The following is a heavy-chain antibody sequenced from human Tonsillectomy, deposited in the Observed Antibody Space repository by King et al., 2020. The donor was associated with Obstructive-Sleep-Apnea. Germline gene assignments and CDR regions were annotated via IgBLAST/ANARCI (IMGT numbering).Heavy chain of an antibody. Sequence: VQLVESGGGLVLPGGSLRISCAASGFTLSTYRMNWVRQAPGKGLEWVSYISGLSSSIFYAGSVKGRFTISRDNAKNSLHLLMNNLRVEDTAVYYCARDHGDDILTGYRIPDAFDLWGQGTRVTVSS. V-gene: IGHV3-48*04. D-gene: IGHD3-9*01. CDR2: ISGLSSSI. CDR1: GFTLSTYR. CDR3: ARDHGDDILTGYRIPDAFDL. J-gene: IGHJ3*01.